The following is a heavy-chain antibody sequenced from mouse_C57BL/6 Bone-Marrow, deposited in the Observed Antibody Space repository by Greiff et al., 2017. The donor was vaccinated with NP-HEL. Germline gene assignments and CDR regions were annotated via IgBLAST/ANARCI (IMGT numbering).Heavy chain of an antibody. CDR3: ARREYYYGSSWFAY. J-gene: IGHJ3*01. V-gene: IGHV1-81*01. D-gene: IGHD1-1*01. Sequence: VQLQQSGAELARPGASVKLSCKASGYTFTSYGISWVKQRTGQGLEWIGEIYPRSGNTYYNEKFKGKATLTADKSSSAAYMELRSLTSEDSAVYFCARREYYYGSSWFAYWGQGTLVTVSA. CDR1: GYTFTSYG. CDR2: IYPRSGNT.